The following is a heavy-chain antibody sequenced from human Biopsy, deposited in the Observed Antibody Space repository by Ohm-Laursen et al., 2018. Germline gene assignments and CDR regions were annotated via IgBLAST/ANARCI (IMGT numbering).Heavy chain of an antibody. CDR2: FSHTGTT. CDR1: GGSFSGYD. D-gene: IGHD4/OR15-4a*01. Sequence: ETLSLTCAVDGGSFSGYDWTWIRQPPGKGLEWVGEFSHTGTTIYNPSLKSRLTISVDKSKNHFSLRLTSVTAADTATYFCARGPYGDNAGAFDVWGQGTTVTVSS. CDR3: ARGPYGDNAGAFDV. J-gene: IGHJ3*01. V-gene: IGHV4-34*01.